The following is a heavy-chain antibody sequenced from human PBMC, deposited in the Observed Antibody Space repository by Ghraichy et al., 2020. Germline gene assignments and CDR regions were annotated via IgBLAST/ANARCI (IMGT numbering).Heavy chain of an antibody. CDR3: ARGGLKARFLEEYAFDI. CDR1: GFTFSSYS. D-gene: IGHD2-21*01. J-gene: IGHJ3*02. V-gene: IGHV3-48*02. Sequence: GGSLRLSCAASGFTFSSYSMNWVRQAPGKGLEWVSYISSSSSTIYYADSVKGRFTISRDNAKNSLYLQMNSLRDEDTAVYYCARGGLKARFLEEYAFDIWGQGTMVTVSS. CDR2: ISSSSSTI.